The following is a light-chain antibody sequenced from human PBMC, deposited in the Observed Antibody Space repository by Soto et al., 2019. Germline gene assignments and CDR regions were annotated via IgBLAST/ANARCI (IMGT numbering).Light chain of an antibody. J-gene: IGLJ1*01. CDR3: RSYDSSLRV. V-gene: IGLV1-40*01. CDR1: SSNIGAGYD. Sequence: QSVLTQPPSVSGAPGQTVTISCTGSSSNIGAGYDVPWYQQLPGTAPKLLIYGNSNRPSGVPDRFSGSKSGTSASLAITGLQAEDEADYYCRSYDSSLRVFGAGTKLTVL. CDR2: GNS.